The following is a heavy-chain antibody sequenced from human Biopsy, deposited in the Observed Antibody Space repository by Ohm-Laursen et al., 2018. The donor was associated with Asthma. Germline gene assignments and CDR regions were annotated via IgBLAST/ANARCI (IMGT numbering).Heavy chain of an antibody. Sequence: SLRLSCAASGTHFGSYNMHWARQAPGKGLEWVAVITFDGSTQHYGDSVKGRFTISRDNSKNMLFLQTKSLRAEDTAVYYCSRDTLGYYFDIWGQGTQVTVSS. CDR1: GTHFGSYN. J-gene: IGHJ4*02. V-gene: IGHV3-30-3*01. CDR2: ITFDGSTQ. D-gene: IGHD6-13*01. CDR3: SRDTLGYYFDI.